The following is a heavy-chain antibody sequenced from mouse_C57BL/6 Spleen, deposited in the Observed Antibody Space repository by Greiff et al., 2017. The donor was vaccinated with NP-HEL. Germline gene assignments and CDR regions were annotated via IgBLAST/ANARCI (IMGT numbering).Heavy chain of an antibody. CDR3: TRGGRRYAMDY. Sequence: DVHLVESGEGLVKPGGSLKLSCAASGFTFSSYAMSWVRQTPEKRLEWVAYISSGGDYIYYADTVKGRFTISRDNARNTLYLQMSSLKSEDTAMYYCTRGGRRYAMDYWGQGTSVTVSS. V-gene: IGHV5-9-1*02. CDR2: ISSGGDYI. CDR1: GFTFSSYA. D-gene: IGHD1-1*01. J-gene: IGHJ4*01.